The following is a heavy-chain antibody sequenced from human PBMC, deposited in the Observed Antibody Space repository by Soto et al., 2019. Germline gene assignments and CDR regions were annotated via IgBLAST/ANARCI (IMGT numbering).Heavy chain of an antibody. CDR3: STYSTQTFCDGGPCYSVQTKIHDS. V-gene: IGHV3-15*01. J-gene: IGHJ4*02. D-gene: IGHD2-15*01. CDR1: GFSLIKVW. CDR2: IKIKSVVGTT. Sequence: ESGGGLVKPGGSLTLSVAASGFSLIKVWRSGFRQAPGKGREGVAIIKIKSVVGTTDYTAPVKGRSTISRDDSKATLYLQMNSLKTEDTAVYYCSTYSTQTFCDGGPCYSVQTKIHDSWGQGILVTVSS.